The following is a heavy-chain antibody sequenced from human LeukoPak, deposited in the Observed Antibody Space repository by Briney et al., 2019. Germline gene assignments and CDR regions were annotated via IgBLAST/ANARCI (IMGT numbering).Heavy chain of an antibody. CDR3: ARDIDREFNWFDP. D-gene: IGHD1-14*01. Sequence: SVKVSCKASGGTFSSYAISWVRQAPGQGLEWMGGIIPIFGTANYAQKFQGRVTISRDTSASTVYMELSSLRSEDTAVYYCARDIDREFNWFDPWGQGTLVTVSS. CDR2: IIPIFGTA. J-gene: IGHJ5*02. CDR1: GGTFSSYA. V-gene: IGHV1-69*05.